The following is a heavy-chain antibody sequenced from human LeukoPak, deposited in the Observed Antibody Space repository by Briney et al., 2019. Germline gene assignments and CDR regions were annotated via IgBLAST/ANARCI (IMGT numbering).Heavy chain of an antibody. CDR3: ARDPPRVRNSWGDGFDV. D-gene: IGHD4-23*01. CDR2: TNQ. J-gene: IGHJ6*02. V-gene: IGHV3-33*08. Sequence: TGGSLRLSCEASAFIFSGHWLNWVRQTPGKGLEWVAGTNQYNVESVKGRFTISRDSSKNTVYLQMNSLAVEDTAVYYCARDPPRVRNSWGDGFDVWGQGTTVTVSS. CDR1: AFIFSGHW.